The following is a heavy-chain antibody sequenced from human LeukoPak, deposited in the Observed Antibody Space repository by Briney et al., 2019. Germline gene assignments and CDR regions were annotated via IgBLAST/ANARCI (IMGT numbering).Heavy chain of an antibody. D-gene: IGHD3-3*01. Sequence: GGSLRLSCAASGFTFSSYSMNWVRQAPGKGLEWVSYISSSSSTIYYADSVKGRFTISRDNAKNSLYLQMNSLRAEDTAVYYCARASYYDFWSGSFGAFDIWGQGTMVTVSS. V-gene: IGHV3-48*01. CDR1: GFTFSSYS. CDR3: ARASYYDFWSGSFGAFDI. J-gene: IGHJ3*02. CDR2: ISSSSSTI.